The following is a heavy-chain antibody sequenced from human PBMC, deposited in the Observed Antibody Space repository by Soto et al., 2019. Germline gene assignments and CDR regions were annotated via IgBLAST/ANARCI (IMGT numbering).Heavy chain of an antibody. CDR1: GGTFSSYA. CDR3: ASAKYYYGSGSYYSDY. J-gene: IGHJ4*02. Sequence: SVKVSCKASGGTFSSYAISWVRQAPGRGLEWMGGIIPIFGTANYAQKFQGRVTITADESTSTAYMELSSLRSEDTAVYYCASAKYYYGSGSYYSDYWGQGTLVTVSS. V-gene: IGHV1-69*13. D-gene: IGHD3-10*01. CDR2: IIPIFGTA.